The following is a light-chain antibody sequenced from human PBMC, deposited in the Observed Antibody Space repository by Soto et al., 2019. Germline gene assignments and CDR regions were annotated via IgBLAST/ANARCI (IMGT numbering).Light chain of an antibody. CDR2: AAS. CDR3: QKSYSTLIN. J-gene: IGKJ5*01. CDR1: QAISSW. Sequence: DIQITHSPSSLSASVVDRVTITFLASQAISSWLAWYQQKPGKAPKLLIYAASSLQSGVPSRFSGSGSGTGFTLTISSLQPEDFATYYCQKSYSTLINFGQGTRLEIK. V-gene: IGKV1-39*01.